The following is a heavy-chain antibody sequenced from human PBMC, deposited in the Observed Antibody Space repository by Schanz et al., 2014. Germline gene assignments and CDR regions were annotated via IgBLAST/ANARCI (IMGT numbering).Heavy chain of an antibody. CDR2: ISSTSSYI. V-gene: IGHV3-21*01. CDR3: VPMSIAAH. Sequence: EVQLVESGGDLVQPGGSLRLSCAASGFTFSSYTMNWVRQAPGKGLEWVSSISSTSSYIFYADSVKGRFTISRDNAKNSLYLQMNSLRAEDTAVYYCVPMSIAAHWGQGTLVTVSS. D-gene: IGHD6-6*01. J-gene: IGHJ4*02. CDR1: GFTFSSYT.